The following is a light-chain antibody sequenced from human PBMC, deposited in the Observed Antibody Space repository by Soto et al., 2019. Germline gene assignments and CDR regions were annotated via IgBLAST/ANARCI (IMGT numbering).Light chain of an antibody. J-gene: IGKJ1*01. Sequence: DIQMTQSPSTVSASVGDRVSITGRASQSISSWLAWYQQKPGKAPKLLIYKASSLESGVPSRFSGGGSGTEFTLTISSLQPDDFATYYCQQYNSYSRTFGQGTKVDIK. CDR3: QQYNSYSRT. CDR2: KAS. V-gene: IGKV1-5*03. CDR1: QSISSW.